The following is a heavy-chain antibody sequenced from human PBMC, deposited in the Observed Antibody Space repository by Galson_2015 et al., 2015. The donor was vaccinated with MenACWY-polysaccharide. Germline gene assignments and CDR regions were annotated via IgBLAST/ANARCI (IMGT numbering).Heavy chain of an antibody. D-gene: IGHD6-19*01. Sequence: ETLSLTCTVSGGSISSYYRNWIRQPPGKGLEWVGYINYSGSTNHNPSLKSRVTMSVDTSKNQFSLNLTSVTNADAAVYYCARAIAVAGQRRDFDLWGRGTLVTVSS. CDR3: ARAIAVAGQRRDFDL. J-gene: IGHJ2*01. CDR2: INYSGST. V-gene: IGHV4-59*01. CDR1: GGSISSYY.